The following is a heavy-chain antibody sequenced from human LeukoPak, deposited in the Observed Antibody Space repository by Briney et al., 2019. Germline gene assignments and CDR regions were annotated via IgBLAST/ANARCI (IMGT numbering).Heavy chain of an antibody. Sequence: SETLTLTCAVYGGSFSGYYWSWIRQPPGKGLEWIGEINHSGSTNYNPSLKSRVTISVDTSKNQFSLKLSSVTAADTAVYYCARVGPSYQLLFQAGRSYSFDYWGQGTLVTVSS. CDR1: GGSFSGYY. J-gene: IGHJ4*02. CDR3: ARVGPSYQLLFQAGRSYSFDY. V-gene: IGHV4-34*01. CDR2: INHSGST. D-gene: IGHD2-2*01.